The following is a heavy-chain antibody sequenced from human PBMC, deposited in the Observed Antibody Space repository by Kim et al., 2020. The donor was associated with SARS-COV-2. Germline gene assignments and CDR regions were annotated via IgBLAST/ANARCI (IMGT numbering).Heavy chain of an antibody. J-gene: IGHJ4*02. V-gene: IGHV3-7*01. CDR3: AKTIGGADINFDY. Sequence: YVDSVKGRCTISRHNTKNSLFLQMNSLGAEDTGVYYCAKTIGGADINFDYWGQGTLVTVSS. D-gene: IGHD3-9*01.